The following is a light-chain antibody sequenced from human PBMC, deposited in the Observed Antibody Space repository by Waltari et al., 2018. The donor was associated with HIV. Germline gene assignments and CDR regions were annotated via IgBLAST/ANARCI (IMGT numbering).Light chain of an antibody. Sequence: QSALTPPPSVTGSPGPSLTIPCPGTNSDIGGPNHVAWYQQHPGKAPKLIIYDVSNRPAGVSDRFSGSKSGNTASLTISGLQAEDEADYYCKSSTTRSTPCVFGSGTKVTVL. CDR3: KSSTTRSTPCV. J-gene: IGLJ1*01. CDR2: DVS. V-gene: IGLV2-14*01. CDR1: NSDIGGPNH.